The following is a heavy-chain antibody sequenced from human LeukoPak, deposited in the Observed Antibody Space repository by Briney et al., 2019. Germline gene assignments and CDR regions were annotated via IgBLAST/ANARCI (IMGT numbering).Heavy chain of an antibody. CDR2: IYYSRST. Sequence: KPSETLSLTCTVSGGSLSSYYWSWIRQPPGKGLEWIGYIYYSRSTKYNPSLKSRVTISVDTSKNQFSLKLSSVTAADTAVYYCARGARAGYNLEPFDYWGQGTLVTVSS. CDR3: ARGARAGYNLEPFDY. J-gene: IGHJ4*02. CDR1: GGSLSSYY. D-gene: IGHD5-24*01. V-gene: IGHV4-59*08.